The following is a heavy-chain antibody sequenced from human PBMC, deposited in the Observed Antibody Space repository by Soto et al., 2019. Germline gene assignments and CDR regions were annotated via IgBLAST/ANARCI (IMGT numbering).Heavy chain of an antibody. J-gene: IGHJ3*02. V-gene: IGHV3-15*01. CDR1: GFTFSNAW. CDR2: IKSKTDGGTT. D-gene: IGHD3-3*01. Sequence: GGSLRLSCAASGFTFSNAWMSWVRQAPGKGLEWVGRIKSKTDGGTTDYAAPVKGRFTISRDDSKNTLYLQMNSLKTEDTAVYYCTTDQAKYYDFWSGYPTVRFDAFDIWGQGTMVTVSS. CDR3: TTDQAKYYDFWSGYPTVRFDAFDI.